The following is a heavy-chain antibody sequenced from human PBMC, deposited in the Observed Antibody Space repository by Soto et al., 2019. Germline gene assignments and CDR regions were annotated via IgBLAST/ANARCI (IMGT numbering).Heavy chain of an antibody. CDR2: IYPGDSDT. V-gene: IGHV5-51*01. Sequence: GESLKISCKGSGYSFTSYWIGCVRQMPGKGLEWMGIIYPGDSDTRYSPSFQGQVTISADKSISTAYLQWSSLKASDTAMYYCARLRGVPAEPYYYYYMDVWGKGTTVTVSS. J-gene: IGHJ6*03. D-gene: IGHD2-2*01. CDR1: GYSFTSYW. CDR3: ARLRGVPAEPYYYYYMDV.